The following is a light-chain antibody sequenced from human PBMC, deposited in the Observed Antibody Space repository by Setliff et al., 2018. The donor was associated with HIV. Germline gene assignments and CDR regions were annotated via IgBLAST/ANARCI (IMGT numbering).Light chain of an antibody. CDR2: RDR. CDR1: SSNIRNNY. CDR3: AAWDDSLSGVV. Sequence: QCALTQPPSVSGTPGQRVTISCSGSSSNIRNNYVYWYQHPPGTTPKLRIYRDRHWPSGVPDQFSGSKSGTSASLVISGLRSEDEGDYYCAAWDDSLSGVVFGGGTKVTVL. J-gene: IGLJ2*01. V-gene: IGLV1-47*01.